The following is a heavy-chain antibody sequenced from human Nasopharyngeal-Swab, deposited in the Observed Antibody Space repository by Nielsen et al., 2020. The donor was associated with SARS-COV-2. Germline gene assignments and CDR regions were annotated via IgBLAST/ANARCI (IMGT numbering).Heavy chain of an antibody. J-gene: IGHJ6*02. CDR3: ARELGRGYSGYDNYYGMDV. CDR2: IYSGGST. D-gene: IGHD5-12*01. V-gene: IGHV3-53*04. Sequence: VRQAPGKGLEWVSVIYSGGSTYYADSVKGRFTIPRHNSKNTLYLQMNSLRAEDTAVYYCARELGRGYSGYDNYYGMDVWGQGTTVTVSS.